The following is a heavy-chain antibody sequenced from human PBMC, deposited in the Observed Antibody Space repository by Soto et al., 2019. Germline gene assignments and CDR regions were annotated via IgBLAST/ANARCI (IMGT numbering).Heavy chain of an antibody. CDR2: IHFSGST. CDR1: GGSINSDY. CDR3: ARRNVFEI. J-gene: IGHJ3*02. V-gene: IGHV4-59*01. Sequence: QVQLQESGPGLVKPSETLSLTCTVPGGSINSDYWNWIRQPPGKGLEWIGWIHFSGSTSYNPSLKTRVTISTDTSKSHFSLRLTSVTAADTAKYYCARRNVFEIWGQGTMVTVSS.